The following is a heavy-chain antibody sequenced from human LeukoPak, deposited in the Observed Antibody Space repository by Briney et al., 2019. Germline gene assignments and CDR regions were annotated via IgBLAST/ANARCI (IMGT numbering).Heavy chain of an antibody. D-gene: IGHD5-18*01. CDR2: IYYSGST. CDR1: GGSISSGGYY. CDR3: ARSWIQLWLLVY. J-gene: IGHJ4*02. Sequence: SQTLSLTCTVSGGSISSGGYYWSWIRQHPGKGLEWIGYIYYSGSTYYNPSLKSRVTISVDTSKNQFSLKLSSVTAADTAVYYCARSWIQLWLLVYWGQGTLVTVSS. V-gene: IGHV4-31*03.